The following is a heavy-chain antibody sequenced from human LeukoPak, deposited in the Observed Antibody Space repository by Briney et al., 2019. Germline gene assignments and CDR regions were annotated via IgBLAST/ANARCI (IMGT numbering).Heavy chain of an antibody. D-gene: IGHD3-10*01. Sequence: GGSLRLSCAASGFTFSSYAMHWVRQAPGKGLEWVAVISYDGSNKYYADSVKGRFTISRDNSKNTLYLQMNSLRAEDTAVYYCARASGGTKRYYYYMDVWGKGTTVTVSS. V-gene: IGHV3-30-3*01. CDR1: GFTFSSYA. CDR3: ARASGGTKRYYYYMDV. J-gene: IGHJ6*03. CDR2: ISYDGSNK.